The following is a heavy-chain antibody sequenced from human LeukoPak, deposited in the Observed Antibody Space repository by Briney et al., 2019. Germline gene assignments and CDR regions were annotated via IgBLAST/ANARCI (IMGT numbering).Heavy chain of an antibody. D-gene: IGHD3-22*01. CDR3: ARDLAVLYDSSGYSFDP. CDR2: ISYNGSNK. J-gene: IGHJ5*02. CDR1: GCTFSSYA. V-gene: IGHV3-30-3*01. Sequence: GGSLRLSCAASGCTFSSYAMHWVRQAPGKGLEWVAVISYNGSNKYYADSMKGRFTISRDNSKNTLYLQMNSLRAQDTAVYYCARDLAVLYDSSGYSFDPWGQGTLVTVSS.